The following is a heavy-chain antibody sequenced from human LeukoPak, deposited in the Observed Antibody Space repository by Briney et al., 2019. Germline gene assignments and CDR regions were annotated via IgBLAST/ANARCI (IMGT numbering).Heavy chain of an antibody. CDR1: GYSFTSHY. CDR2: INPTGSST. CDR3: ARDSHQWELQYYMDV. J-gene: IGHJ6*03. Sequence: GASVKVSCKASGYSFTSHYMHWVRQAPGQGLEWLGLINPTGSSTLYAQKFQGRVTMTRDMSTTTDYMELSSLRSDDTAVYYCARDSHQWELQYYMDVWGKGTTVTVSS. D-gene: IGHD1-26*01. V-gene: IGHV1-46*01.